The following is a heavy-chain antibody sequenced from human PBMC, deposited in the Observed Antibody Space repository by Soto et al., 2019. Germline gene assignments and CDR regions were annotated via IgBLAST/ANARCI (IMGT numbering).Heavy chain of an antibody. D-gene: IGHD2-15*01. CDR1: GFTFSSYA. J-gene: IGHJ4*02. CDR3: ARGPGLCSGGSCYYFDY. V-gene: IGHV3-30-3*01. CDR2: ISYDGSNK. Sequence: GGSLRLSCAASGFTFSSYAMHWVRQAPGKGLEWVAVISYDGSNKYYADSVKGRFTISRDNSKNTLYLQINSLRAEDTAVYYCARGPGLCSGGSCYYFDYWGQGTLVTVSS.